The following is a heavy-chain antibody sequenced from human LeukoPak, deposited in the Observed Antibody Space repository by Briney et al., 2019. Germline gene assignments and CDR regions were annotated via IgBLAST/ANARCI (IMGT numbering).Heavy chain of an antibody. Sequence: GGSLRLSCAASGFTFSSYSMNWVRQAPGKGLEWVSYISSSSSTIYYADSAKGRFTISRDNAKNSLYLQMNSLRAEDTAVYYCARFSYHYGMDVWGQGTTVTVSS. CDR2: ISSSSSTI. V-gene: IGHV3-48*01. CDR1: GFTFSSYS. CDR3: ARFSYHYGMDV. J-gene: IGHJ6*02.